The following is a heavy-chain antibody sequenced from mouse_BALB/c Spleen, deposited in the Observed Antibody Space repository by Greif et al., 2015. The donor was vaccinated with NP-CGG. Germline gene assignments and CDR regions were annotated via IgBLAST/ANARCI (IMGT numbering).Heavy chain of an antibody. CDR2: ISNGGGST. CDR3: ARNMITKGMDH. V-gene: IGHV5-12-2*01. Sequence: EVMLVESGGGLVQPGGSLKLSCTASGFTFSSYTMSWVRQTPEKRLEWVAYISNGGGSTYYPDTVKGRFTISRDNAKNTLYLQMSSLKSEDTAMYYCARNMITKGMDHWGQGTSVTVSS. CDR1: GFTFSSYT. J-gene: IGHJ4*01. D-gene: IGHD2-4*01.